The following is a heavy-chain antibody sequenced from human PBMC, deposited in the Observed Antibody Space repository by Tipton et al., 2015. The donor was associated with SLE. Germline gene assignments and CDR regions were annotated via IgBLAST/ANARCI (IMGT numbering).Heavy chain of an antibody. J-gene: IGHJ4*02. D-gene: IGHD3-3*01. CDR1: GFTFSNHN. V-gene: IGHV3-21*01. CDR3: AREIPHLRFLEN. Sequence: SLRLSCAASGFTFSNHNIYWVRQAPGKGLEWVSSISSSTSYIYYADSVKGRFTISRDNAKNSLYLQMNSLRAEDTAVYYCAREIPHLRFLENWGQGTLVTVSS. CDR2: ISSSTSYI.